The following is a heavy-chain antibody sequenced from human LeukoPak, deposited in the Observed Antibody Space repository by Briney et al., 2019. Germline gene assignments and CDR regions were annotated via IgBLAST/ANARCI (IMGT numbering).Heavy chain of an antibody. CDR1: GFTFSSYA. Sequence: PGGSLRLSCAASGFTFSSYAMSWVRQAPGKGLEWVSAISGSGGSTYYADSVKGRFTISRANSRNTLFLQMNSLRAEDTAVYYCAKSLGGVIVTSFDYWGQGTLVTVSS. D-gene: IGHD3-16*02. CDR3: AKSLGGVIVTSFDY. J-gene: IGHJ4*02. V-gene: IGHV3-23*01. CDR2: ISGSGGST.